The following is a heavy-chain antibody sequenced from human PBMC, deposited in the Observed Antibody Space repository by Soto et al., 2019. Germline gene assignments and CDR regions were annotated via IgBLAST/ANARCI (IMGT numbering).Heavy chain of an antibody. CDR1: GYTFSSYT. V-gene: IGHV1-69*01. Sequence: QVRLVQSGAEVKKPGSSVKVSCKASGYTFSSYTINWVRQAPGQGLELMGGIIPVFNSATYAQKFQGRVTITADEPTSTADLELRSLRSEDTAVYYCARIGDGNQRRFDYWGQGTLVSVSS. D-gene: IGHD6-25*01. CDR3: ARIGDGNQRRFDY. J-gene: IGHJ4*02. CDR2: IIPVFNSA.